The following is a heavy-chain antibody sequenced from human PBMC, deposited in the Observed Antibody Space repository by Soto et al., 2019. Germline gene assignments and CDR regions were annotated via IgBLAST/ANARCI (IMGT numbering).Heavy chain of an antibody. J-gene: IGHJ5*02. CDR1: GFTVSSNY. D-gene: IGHD1-20*01. CDR3: ARDFPITPSGWFDP. V-gene: IGHV3-66*01. CDR2: IYSGGST. Sequence: PGGSLRLSCAASGFTVSSNYMSWVRQVPGKGLEWVSVIYSGGSTYYADSVKGRFTISRDNSKNTLYLQMNSLRAEDTAVYYCARDFPITPSGWFDPWGQGTLVTVSS.